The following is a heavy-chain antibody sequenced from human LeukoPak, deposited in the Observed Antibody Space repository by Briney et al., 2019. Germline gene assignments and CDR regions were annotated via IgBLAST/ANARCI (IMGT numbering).Heavy chain of an antibody. V-gene: IGHV4-30-2*01. J-gene: IGHJ4*02. CDR1: GVFITSDTYY. D-gene: IGHD3-3*01. CDR3: ARSRDFWSAYFDY. CDR2: ILHSGST. Sequence: SETLSLTCAVSGVFITSDTYYWSWIRQPPGKGLEWIGYILHSGSTYHNPSLKSRVTISIDTSKSQFSLKLSSVTAADTAVYFCARSRDFWSAYFDYWGQGTLVTVSS.